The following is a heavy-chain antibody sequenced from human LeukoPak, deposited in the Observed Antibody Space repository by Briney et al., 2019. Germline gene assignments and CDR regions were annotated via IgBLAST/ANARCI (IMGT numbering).Heavy chain of an antibody. Sequence: SETLSLTCTVSGGSMSDYYWSWLRQPPGKGLEWIGYIYYTGTTNYNPSLKSRVTILVDTSKNQFSLKLNSVTAADTGVYYCARDQRRTSCFDYWGQGTLVTVSS. CDR1: GGSMSDYY. CDR2: IYYTGTT. CDR3: ARDQRRTSCFDY. V-gene: IGHV4-59*01. J-gene: IGHJ4*02. D-gene: IGHD2-2*01.